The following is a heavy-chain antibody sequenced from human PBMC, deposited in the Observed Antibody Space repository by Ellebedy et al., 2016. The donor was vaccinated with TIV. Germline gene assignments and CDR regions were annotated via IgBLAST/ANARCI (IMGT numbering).Heavy chain of an antibody. CDR2: IYYSGST. CDR1: GGSISSYY. J-gene: IGHJ4*02. V-gene: IGHV4-59*12. Sequence: SETLSLXXTVSGGSISSYYWSWIRQPPGKGLEWIGYIYYSGSTNYNPSLKSRVTISVDTSKNQFSLKLSSVTAADTAVYYCARESGGSGSYGYWGQGTLVTVSS. CDR3: ARESGGSGSYGY. D-gene: IGHD3-10*01.